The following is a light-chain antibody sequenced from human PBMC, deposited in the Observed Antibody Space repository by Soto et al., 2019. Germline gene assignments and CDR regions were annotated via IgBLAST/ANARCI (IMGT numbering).Light chain of an antibody. CDR3: QTWGTGTHPPYV. Sequence: QSVLTQSPSASASLGASVKLTCTLSSEHSSYAIAWHQQQPEKGPRYLMKLNSDGSHSKGDGIPDRFSGSSSGAERYLTISSLQSEDEADYYCQTWGTGTHPPYVFGTGTQLTVL. CDR1: SEHSSYA. V-gene: IGLV4-69*01. CDR2: LNSDGSH. J-gene: IGLJ1*01.